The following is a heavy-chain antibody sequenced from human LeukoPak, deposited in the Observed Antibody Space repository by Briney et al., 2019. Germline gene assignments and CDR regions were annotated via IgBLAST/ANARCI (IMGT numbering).Heavy chain of an antibody. CDR1: GFTFSSYA. V-gene: IGHV3-30*04. CDR3: AKGFIAASSWYYFDY. D-gene: IGHD6-13*01. J-gene: IGHJ4*02. Sequence: PGGSLRLSCAASGFTFSSYAMHWVRQAPGKGLEWVAVISYDGSNKYYADSVKGRFTISRDNSKNTLYLQMNSLRAEDTAVYYCAKGFIAASSWYYFDYWGQGTLVTVSS. CDR2: ISYDGSNK.